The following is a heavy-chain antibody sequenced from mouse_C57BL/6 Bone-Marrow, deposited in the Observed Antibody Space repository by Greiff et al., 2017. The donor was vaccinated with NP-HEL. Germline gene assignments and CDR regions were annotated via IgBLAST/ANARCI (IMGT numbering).Heavy chain of an antibody. CDR3: ARAMITTGYYFDY. V-gene: IGHV5-4*01. D-gene: IGHD2-4*01. CDR1: GFTFSSYA. CDR2: ISDGGSYT. J-gene: IGHJ2*01. Sequence: EVHLVESGGGLVKPGGSLKLSCAASGFTFSSYAMSWVRQTPEKRLEWVATISDGGSYTYYPDTVKGRFTISRDNAKNNLYLQMSHLKTEDTAMYYCARAMITTGYYFDYWGQGTTLTVSS.